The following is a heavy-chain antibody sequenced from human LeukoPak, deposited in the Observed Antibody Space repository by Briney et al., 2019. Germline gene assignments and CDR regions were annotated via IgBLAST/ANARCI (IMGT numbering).Heavy chain of an antibody. V-gene: IGHV1-2*02. D-gene: IGHD1-26*01. Sequence: ASVKVSCKVSGYTLTELSMHWVRQAPGQGLEWMGWINPNSGGTNYAQKFQGRVTMTRDTSISTAYMELSRLRSDDTAVYYCARDLKYSGSYSDYWGQGTLVTVSS. CDR3: ARDLKYSGSYSDY. J-gene: IGHJ4*02. CDR2: INPNSGGT. CDR1: GYTLTELS.